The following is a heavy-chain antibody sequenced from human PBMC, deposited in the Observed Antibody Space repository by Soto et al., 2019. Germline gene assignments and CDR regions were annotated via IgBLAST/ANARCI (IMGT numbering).Heavy chain of an antibody. CDR1: GGSISSGGYY. Sequence: SETLSLTCTVSGGSISSGGYYWSWIRQHPGKGLEWIGYIYYSGSTYYNPSLKSRVTISVDTSNNQFSLKLSSVTAADTAVYYCARDCSGGSCLDYWGQGTLVTVSS. V-gene: IGHV4-31*03. D-gene: IGHD2-15*01. J-gene: IGHJ4*02. CDR3: ARDCSGGSCLDY. CDR2: IYYSGST.